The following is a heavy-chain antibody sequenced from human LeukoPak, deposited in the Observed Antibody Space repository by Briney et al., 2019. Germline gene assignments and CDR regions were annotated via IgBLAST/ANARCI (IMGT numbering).Heavy chain of an antibody. CDR2: ISGSGGST. Sequence: PGGSLRLSCAASGFTFISYAMSWVRPAPGKGLEWVSAISGSGGSTYYADSVKGRFTISRDNSKNTLYLQMNGLRAEDTAVYYCAKDRAQSGSLGFWGQGTLVTVSS. V-gene: IGHV3-23*01. J-gene: IGHJ4*02. D-gene: IGHD1-26*01. CDR3: AKDRAQSGSLGF. CDR1: GFTFISYA.